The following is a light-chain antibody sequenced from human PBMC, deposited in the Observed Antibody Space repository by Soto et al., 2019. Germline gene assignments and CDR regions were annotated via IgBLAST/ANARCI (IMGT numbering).Light chain of an antibody. CDR1: QSVSNNY. CDR3: QQDGSSPWT. J-gene: IGKJ1*01. Sequence: IVVTQSPGTLCLSQGERATLSWRASQSVSNNYLAWYQQKPGQAPRLLIYAASRRATGIPDRFICSGSGTDFTLTICRLEPEDFAVYYCQQDGSSPWTFGQGTKVDIK. V-gene: IGKV3-20*01. CDR2: AAS.